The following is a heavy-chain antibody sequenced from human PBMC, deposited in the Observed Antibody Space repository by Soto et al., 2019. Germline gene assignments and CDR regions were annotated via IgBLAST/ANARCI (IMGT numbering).Heavy chain of an antibody. CDR3: ARVGPYDYVWGSYLF. CDR1: GFTFSSYA. CDR2: ISYDGSNK. J-gene: IGHJ4*02. V-gene: IGHV3-30-3*01. Sequence: VKLLESGGGVVQPGRSLRLSCAASGFTFSSYAMHWVRQAPGKGLEWVAVISYDGSNKYYADSVKGRFTISRDNSKNTLYLQMNSLRAEDTAVYYCARVGPYDYVWGSYLFWGQGTLVTVSS. D-gene: IGHD3-16*01.